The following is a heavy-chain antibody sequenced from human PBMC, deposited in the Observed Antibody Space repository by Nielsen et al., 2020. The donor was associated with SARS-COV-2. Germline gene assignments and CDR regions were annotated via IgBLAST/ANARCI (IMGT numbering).Heavy chain of an antibody. Sequence: GESLKISCAASGFTFSRYGMNWVRQAPGKGLEWVAGISYDGSNKYYADSVKGRFTISRDNSQNTLFLQMNNLRAEDTALYYCARLGSLNYESGGWFFLDDWGQGSLVTVSS. J-gene: IGHJ4*02. CDR1: GFTFSRYG. CDR2: ISYDGSNK. D-gene: IGHD6-19*01. CDR3: ARLGSLNYESGGWFFLDD. V-gene: IGHV3-33*01.